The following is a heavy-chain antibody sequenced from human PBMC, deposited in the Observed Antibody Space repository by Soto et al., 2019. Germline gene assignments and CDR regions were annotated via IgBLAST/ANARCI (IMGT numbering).Heavy chain of an antibody. V-gene: IGHV1-69*13. CDR3: AGGGGGSYYFDGDY. CDR1: GGTFSSYA. CDR2: IIPIFGTA. Sequence: SVKVSCKASGGTFSSYAISWVRQAPGQGLEWMGGIIPIFGTANYAQKFQGRVTITADESTSTAYMELSSLRSEDTAVYYCAGGGGGSYYFDGDYWGQGTLVSVSS. J-gene: IGHJ4*02. D-gene: IGHD1-26*01.